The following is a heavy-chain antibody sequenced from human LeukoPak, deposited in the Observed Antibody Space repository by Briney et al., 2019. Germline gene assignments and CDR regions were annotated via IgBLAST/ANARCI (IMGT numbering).Heavy chain of an antibody. CDR1: GFTFSNYG. V-gene: IGHV3-30*03. Sequence: GRSLRLSCAASGFTFSNYGMHWVRQAPGKGLEWVAVISYDGSKKYYADSVKGRFTISRDNSKSTLYLQMDTLRAEDTAVYYCASGEQQLAVGGIDYWGQGTLVTVSS. CDR2: ISYDGSKK. CDR3: ASGEQQLAVGGIDY. D-gene: IGHD6-13*01. J-gene: IGHJ4*02.